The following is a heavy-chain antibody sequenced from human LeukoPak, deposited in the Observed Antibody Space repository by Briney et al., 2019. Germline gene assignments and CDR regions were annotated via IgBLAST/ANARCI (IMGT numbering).Heavy chain of an antibody. V-gene: IGHV1-69*04. CDR3: ARASSTSLLLDY. CDR1: GGTFSSYA. Sequence: SVTVSCKASGGTFSSYAISWVRQAPGQGLDWMGRIIPIFCIANYAQKFQGRVTITADKSTSTAYMELSSLRSEDTAVYYCARASSTSLLLDYWGQGTLVTVSS. CDR2: IIPIFCIA. D-gene: IGHD2-2*01. J-gene: IGHJ4*02.